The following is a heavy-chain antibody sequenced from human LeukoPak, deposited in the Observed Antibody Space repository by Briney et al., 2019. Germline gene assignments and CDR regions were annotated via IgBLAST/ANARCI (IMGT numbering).Heavy chain of an antibody. CDR3: TSRRDYYDSSGFDY. CDR1: GFTFSNAW. Sequence: GGSLRLSCAASGFTFSNAWMSWVRQAPGKGLEWVGRIKSKTDGGTAEYAAPVKGRFTISRDDSKNTLYLQMNSLKTEDTGVYYCTSRRDYYDSSGFDYWGQGTLVTVSS. V-gene: IGHV3-15*01. D-gene: IGHD3-22*01. CDR2: IKSKTDGGTA. J-gene: IGHJ4*02.